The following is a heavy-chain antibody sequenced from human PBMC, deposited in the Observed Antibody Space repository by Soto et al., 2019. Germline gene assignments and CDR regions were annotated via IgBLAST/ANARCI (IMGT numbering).Heavy chain of an antibody. J-gene: IGHJ6*02. CDR1: GYSFTSYW. CDR3: AGLYCSSTSCDYGMDV. V-gene: IGHV5-10-1*01. Sequence: GESLKISCKGSGYSFTSYWISWVRQMPGKGLEWMGRIDPSDSYTNCSPSFQGHVTISADKSISTAYLQWSSLKASDTAMYYCAGLYCSSTSCDYGMDVWGQGTTVTVSS. CDR2: IDPSDSYT. D-gene: IGHD2-2*01.